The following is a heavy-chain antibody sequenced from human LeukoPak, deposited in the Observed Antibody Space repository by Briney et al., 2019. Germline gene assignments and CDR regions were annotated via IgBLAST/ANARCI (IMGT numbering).Heavy chain of an antibody. CDR1: GFTFSDYY. CDR3: VGGRHDAFDI. Sequence: PGGSLRLSCAASGFTFSDYYMSWIRQAPGKGLEWVANIKQDGSEKYYVDSVKGRFTISRDNAKNSLYLQMNSLRAEDTAVYYCVGGRHDAFDIWGQGTMVTVSS. J-gene: IGHJ3*02. CDR2: IKQDGSEK. V-gene: IGHV3-7*01. D-gene: IGHD3-16*01.